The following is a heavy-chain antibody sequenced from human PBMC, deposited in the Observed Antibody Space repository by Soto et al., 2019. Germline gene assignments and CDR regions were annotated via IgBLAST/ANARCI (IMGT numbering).Heavy chain of an antibody. CDR3: VRTSLVVAAATREDY. Sequence: SETLSLTCAVYGGSFNGYYWSWIRQPPGKGLEWIGEINHVGSTNYNPSLKSRVTISVDTSKNQFSLKLSSVTAADTAVYFCVRTSLVVAAATREDYWGQGTLVTVSS. CDR1: GGSFNGYY. D-gene: IGHD2-15*01. J-gene: IGHJ4*02. CDR2: INHVGST. V-gene: IGHV4-34*01.